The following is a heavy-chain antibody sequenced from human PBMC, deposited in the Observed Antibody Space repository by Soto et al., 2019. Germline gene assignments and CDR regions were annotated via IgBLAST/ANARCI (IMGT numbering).Heavy chain of an antibody. CDR3: ARDDTIFGVVDNYGSGMKVLDY. D-gene: IGHD3-3*01. J-gene: IGHJ4*02. Sequence: GGSLRLSCAASGFTFSSYSMNWVRQAPGKGLEWVSSFSCSSSYIYYADSVKGRFTISRDNAKNSLYLQMNSLRAEDTAVYYCARDDTIFGVVDNYGSGMKVLDYWGQGTLVTVSS. CDR2: FSCSSSYI. CDR1: GFTFSSYS. V-gene: IGHV3-21*01.